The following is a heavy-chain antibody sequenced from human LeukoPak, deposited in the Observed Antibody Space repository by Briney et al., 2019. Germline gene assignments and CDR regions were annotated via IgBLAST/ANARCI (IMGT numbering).Heavy chain of an antibody. V-gene: IGHV4-59*12. J-gene: IGHJ4*02. D-gene: IGHD5-24*01. Sequence: SETLSLTCTVSGGSISNYYWSWIRQPPGKGLEWIGYIYHSGSTYYNPSLKSRVTISVDRSKNQFSLKLSSVTAADTAVYYRARYGEMATIQVYWGQGTLVTVSS. CDR2: IYHSGST. CDR1: GGSISNYY. CDR3: ARYGEMATIQVY.